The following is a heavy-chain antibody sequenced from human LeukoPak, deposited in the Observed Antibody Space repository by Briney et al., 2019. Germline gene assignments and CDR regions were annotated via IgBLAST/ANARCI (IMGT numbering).Heavy chain of an antibody. D-gene: IGHD3-10*01. CDR2: IYYSGST. J-gene: IGHJ4*02. Sequence: SETLSLTCTVSGGSISSYYWSWIRQPPGKGLEWIGYIYYSGSTNYNPSLKSRVTISVDTSKNQFSLKLSSVTAADTAVYYCASAGFGELSFDYWGQGTLVTVSS. V-gene: IGHV4-59*12. CDR1: GGSISSYY. CDR3: ASAGFGELSFDY.